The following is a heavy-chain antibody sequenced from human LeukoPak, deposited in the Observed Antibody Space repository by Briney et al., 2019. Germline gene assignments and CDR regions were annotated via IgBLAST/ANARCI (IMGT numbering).Heavy chain of an antibody. Sequence: PSETLSLTCTVSGYSISSGYYWGWIRQPPVKGLEWIGSIYHSGSTYYNPSLKSRVTISVDTSKNQFSLQLNSVTPEDTAVYYCAREVDEATGGAFDIWGQGTMVTVSS. CDR2: IYHSGST. CDR1: GYSISSGYY. V-gene: IGHV4-38-2*02. CDR3: AREVDEATGGAFDI. D-gene: IGHD5-12*01. J-gene: IGHJ3*02.